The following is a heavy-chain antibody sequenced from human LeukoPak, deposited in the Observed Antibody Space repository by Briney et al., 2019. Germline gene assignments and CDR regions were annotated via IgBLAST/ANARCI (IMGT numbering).Heavy chain of an antibody. CDR2: IKQDGSEK. J-gene: IGHJ3*02. Sequence: GGSLRLSCAASGFTFSSYWMSWVRQAPGKGLEWVANIKQDGSEKYYVDSVKGRFTISRDNAKNSLYLQMNSLRAEDTAVYYCARDGAGYDSSGYDASDIWGQGTMVTVSS. CDR1: GFTFSSYW. CDR3: ARDGAGYDSSGYDASDI. D-gene: IGHD3-22*01. V-gene: IGHV3-7*01.